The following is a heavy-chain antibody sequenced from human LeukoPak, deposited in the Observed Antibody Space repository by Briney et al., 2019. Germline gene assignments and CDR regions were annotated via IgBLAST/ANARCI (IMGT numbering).Heavy chain of an antibody. J-gene: IGHJ4*02. V-gene: IGHV1-8*01. CDR3: ARAVRYSSSLYYFDY. D-gene: IGHD6-13*01. Sequence: ASVKVSCKASGYTFTSYDINWVRQATEQGLEWMGWMNPNSGNTGYAQKFQGRVTMTRNTSISTAYMELSSLRSEDTAVYYCARAVRYSSSLYYFDYWGQGTLVTVSS. CDR1: GYTFTSYD. CDR2: MNPNSGNT.